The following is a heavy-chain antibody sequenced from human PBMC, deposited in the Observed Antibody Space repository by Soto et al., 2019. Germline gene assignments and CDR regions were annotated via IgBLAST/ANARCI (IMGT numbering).Heavy chain of an antibody. CDR2: ISYDGSNE. D-gene: IGHD6-19*01. J-gene: IGHJ5*02. CDR1: GFTFNTYG. Sequence: PGGSLRLSCAASGFTFNTYGMHWVRQAPGKGLEWVALISYDGSNEYYADSVKGRFTISRDNSKNTVFLQMNSLSGEETAVYSCAKSLAVAAGWFDPRGQGA. CDR3: AKSLAVAAGWFDP. V-gene: IGHV3-30*18.